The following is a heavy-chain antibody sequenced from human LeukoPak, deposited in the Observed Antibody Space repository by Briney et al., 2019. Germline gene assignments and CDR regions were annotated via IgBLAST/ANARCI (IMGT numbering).Heavy chain of an antibody. V-gene: IGHV3-23*01. CDR3: AKDESRVRGVIRDAFDF. CDR1: GFTFSSYA. Sequence: GGSLRLSCAASGFTFSSYAMSWVRQAPGKGLEWVSAISGSGGSTYYADSVKGRFTISRDNSKNTLYLQMNSLRAEDTAVYYCAKDESRVRGVIRDAFDFWGQGTLVTVSS. J-gene: IGHJ3*01. CDR2: ISGSGGST. D-gene: IGHD3-10*01.